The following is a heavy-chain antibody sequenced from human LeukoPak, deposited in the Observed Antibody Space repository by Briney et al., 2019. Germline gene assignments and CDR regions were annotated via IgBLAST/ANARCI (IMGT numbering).Heavy chain of an antibody. Sequence: PSETLSLTCTVSGGSISSHYWSWIRQPPGKGLEWIGYIYYSGSTNYTPSLKSRVTISVDTSKNQFSLKLSSVTAADTAVYYCARVRVGYCSSTSCYTDWALDYWGQGTLVTVSS. J-gene: IGHJ4*02. CDR2: IYYSGST. CDR3: ARVRVGYCSSTSCYTDWALDY. D-gene: IGHD2-2*02. CDR1: GGSISSHY. V-gene: IGHV4-59*11.